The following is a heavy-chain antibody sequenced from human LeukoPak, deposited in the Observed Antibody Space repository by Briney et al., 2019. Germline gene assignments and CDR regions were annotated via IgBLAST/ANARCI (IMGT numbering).Heavy chain of an antibody. D-gene: IGHD3-22*01. CDR3: ARVNYYDSSGSEGFFDY. Sequence: GASVKVSCKASGGTFSSYAISWVRQAPGQGLEWMGGIIPIFGTANYAQKFQGRVTITADESTSTAYMELSSLRSEDTAVYYCARVNYYDSSGSEGFFDYWGQGTLVTVSS. V-gene: IGHV1-69*13. J-gene: IGHJ4*02. CDR2: IIPIFGTA. CDR1: GGTFSSYA.